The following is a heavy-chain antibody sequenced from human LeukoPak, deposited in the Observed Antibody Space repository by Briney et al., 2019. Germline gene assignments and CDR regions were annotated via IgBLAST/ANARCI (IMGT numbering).Heavy chain of an antibody. Sequence: SETLSLTCTVSGGSISSYYWSWIRQPPGKGLEWIGYIYYSGSTNYNPSLKSRVTISVDTSKNQFSLKLSSVTAADTAVYYCARLPSQSGWRLYYFDYWGQGTLVTVSS. CDR2: IYYSGST. CDR1: GGSISSYY. J-gene: IGHJ4*02. D-gene: IGHD6-19*01. V-gene: IGHV4-59*08. CDR3: ARLPSQSGWRLYYFDY.